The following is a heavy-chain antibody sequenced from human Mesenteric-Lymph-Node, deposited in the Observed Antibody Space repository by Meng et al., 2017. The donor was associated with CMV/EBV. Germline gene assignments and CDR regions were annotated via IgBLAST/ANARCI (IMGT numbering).Heavy chain of an antibody. CDR3: AKKKEEYSNYDDYYYGMDV. V-gene: IGHV3-74*01. CDR2: INSDGSST. Sequence: GESLKISCAASGFTFSSYWMHWVRQAPGKGLVWVSRINSDGSSTSYADSVKGRFTISRDNAKNTLYLQMNSLRAEDTAVYYCAKKKEEYSNYDDYYYGMDVWGQGTTVTVSS. D-gene: IGHD4-11*01. J-gene: IGHJ6*02. CDR1: GFTFSSYW.